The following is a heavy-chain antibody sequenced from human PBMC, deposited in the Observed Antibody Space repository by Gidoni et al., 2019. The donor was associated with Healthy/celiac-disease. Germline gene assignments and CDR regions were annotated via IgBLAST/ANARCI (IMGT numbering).Heavy chain of an antibody. CDR3: AITPYYYGSGDDAFDI. CDR1: GFTFSSYA. J-gene: IGHJ3*02. D-gene: IGHD3-10*01. V-gene: IGHV3-23*01. CDR2: ISGSGGST. Sequence: EVQLLESGGGLVQPGGSLRLSCAASGFTFSSYAMSWVRQAPGKGLEWVSAISGSGGSTYYADSVKGRFTISRDNSKNTLYLQMNSLRAEDTAVYYCAITPYYYGSGDDAFDIWGQGTMVTVSS.